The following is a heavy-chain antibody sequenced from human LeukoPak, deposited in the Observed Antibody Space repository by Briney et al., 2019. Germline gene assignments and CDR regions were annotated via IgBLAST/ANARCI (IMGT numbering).Heavy chain of an antibody. CDR1: GFTFSSYV. J-gene: IGHJ4*02. CDR2: ISYDGSNK. V-gene: IGHV3-30*03. CDR3: ARDRDKFWSGSQV. D-gene: IGHD3-3*01. Sequence: GGSLRLSCAASGFTFSSYVIHWVRQAPGKGLECVAVISYDGSNKYYAGSVKGRFTISRDNSKSTLYLQMNSLRTEDTAVYYCARDRDKFWSGSQVWGQGTLVTVSS.